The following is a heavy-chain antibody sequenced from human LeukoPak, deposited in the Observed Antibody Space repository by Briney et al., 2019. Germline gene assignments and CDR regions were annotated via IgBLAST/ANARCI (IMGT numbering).Heavy chain of an antibody. D-gene: IGHD3-9*01. CDR1: GFTFYDYA. CDR3: AKSPGGDDWYYFDY. CDR2: ISWNSGSI. J-gene: IGHJ4*02. V-gene: IGHV3-9*01. Sequence: GGSLRLSCAASGFTFYDYAMRWVRQAPGKGLEWVSGISWNSGSIVYADSVKGRFTISRDNAKNSLYLQMNSLRAEDTALYYCAKSPGGDDWYYFDYWGQGTLVTVSS.